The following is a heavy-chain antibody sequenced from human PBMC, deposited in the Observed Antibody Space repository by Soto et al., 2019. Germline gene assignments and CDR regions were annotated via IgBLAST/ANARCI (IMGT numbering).Heavy chain of an antibody. CDR2: IYYLGNT. J-gene: IGHJ4*02. CDR1: GGSISSGSSY. V-gene: IGHV4-39*01. CDR3: AGLFTYVSSGYHLNY. Sequence: SETLSLTCTVSGGSISSGSSYWGWIRQPPGKGLEWIGSIYYLGNTYYNPSLGGRVSISVDTSKNQFSLKLKSVTAADTAVFYCAGLFTYVSSGYHLNYLRQGTLVTVSS. D-gene: IGHD3-22*01.